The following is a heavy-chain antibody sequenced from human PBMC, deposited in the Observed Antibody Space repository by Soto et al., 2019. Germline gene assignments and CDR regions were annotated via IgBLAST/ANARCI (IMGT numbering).Heavy chain of an antibody. Sequence: AAVKVSCKASGYNFSDYYIHWVRQAPGQGLEWLGWVSPKSGGTNYAQKFKGRVTMTRDTSSNTVYMDLSGLKSDDTAVFYCAREISGGGTLNWFDPWGQGTLVTVS. CDR1: GYNFSDYY. CDR3: AREISGGGTLNWFDP. CDR2: VSPKSGGT. V-gene: IGHV1-2*02. D-gene: IGHD2-8*02. J-gene: IGHJ5*02.